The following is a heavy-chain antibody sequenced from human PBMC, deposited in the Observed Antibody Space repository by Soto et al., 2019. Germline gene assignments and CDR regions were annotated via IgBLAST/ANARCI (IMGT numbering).Heavy chain of an antibody. CDR3: ASLQYSSSWYDWFDP. Sequence: ASETLSLTCAVSGCSTRSYYCSWIRQPPGKGLEWIGYIYYSGSTNYNPSLKSRVTISVDTSKNPFSLKLSSVTAADTAVYYCASLQYSSSWYDWFDPWGQGTLVTVSS. CDR2: IYYSGST. D-gene: IGHD6-13*01. CDR1: GCSTRSYY. J-gene: IGHJ5*02. V-gene: IGHV4-59*01.